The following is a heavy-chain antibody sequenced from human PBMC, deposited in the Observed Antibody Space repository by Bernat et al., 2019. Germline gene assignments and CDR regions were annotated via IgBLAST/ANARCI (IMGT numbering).Heavy chain of an antibody. D-gene: IGHD5-24*01. J-gene: IGHJ2*01. CDR2: IYYSGST. CDR1: GGPISSYY. Sequence: QVQLQESGPGLVKPSETLSLTCTVSGGPISSYYWSWIRQPPGKGLEWIGYIYYSGSTNYNPTHKSRVTRSVDTSKDQFSLKPSSVAAADTAVYYCASLGDGYNLVDLWGRGTLVTVSS. V-gene: IGHV4-59*08. CDR3: ASLGDGYNLVDL.